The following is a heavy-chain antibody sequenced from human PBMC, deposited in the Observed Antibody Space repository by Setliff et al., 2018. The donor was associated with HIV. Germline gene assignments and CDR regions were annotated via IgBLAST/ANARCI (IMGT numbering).Heavy chain of an antibody. CDR2: IYYSGST. D-gene: IGHD3-16*01. V-gene: IGHV4-39*07. Sequence: SETLSLTCTVSGGSISSNNYYWGWIRQPPGKGLEWIGSIYYSGSTYYNPSLKSRVTMSVDTSKNQFSLKLNSLIAADTAVYFCARGGPDYYDYDWRSYYLDYWGQGSLVTVSS. J-gene: IGHJ4*02. CDR3: ARGGPDYYDYDWRSYYLDY. CDR1: GGSISSNNYY.